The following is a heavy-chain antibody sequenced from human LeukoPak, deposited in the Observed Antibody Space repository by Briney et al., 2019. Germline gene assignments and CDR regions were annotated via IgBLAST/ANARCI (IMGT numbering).Heavy chain of an antibody. V-gene: IGHV3-74*01. CDR1: GFTFSSYT. CDR2: INSDGSST. CDR3: AELGITMIGGV. Sequence: GGSLRLSCAASGFTFSSYTMNWVRQAPGKGLVWVPRINSDGSSTSYADSVKGRFTISRDNAKNTLYLQMNSLRAEDTAVYYCAELGITMIGGVWGKGTTVTISS. J-gene: IGHJ6*04. D-gene: IGHD3-10*02.